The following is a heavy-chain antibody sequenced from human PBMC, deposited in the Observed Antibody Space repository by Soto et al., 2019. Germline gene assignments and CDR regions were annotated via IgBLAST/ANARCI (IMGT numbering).Heavy chain of an antibody. Sequence: SETLPRTCTVSGGSIRSAYWSWIRQPAGKGLEWIGRIYTSGSTNYNPSLKSRVTMSVDTSKNQFSLKLSSVTAADTAVYYCARGPAGNYAILTCYDRGFLYYPYGQAVCGQRITDIVYS. J-gene: IGHJ6*01. CDR3: ARGPAGNYAILTCYDRGFLYYPYGQAV. CDR2: IYTSGST. D-gene: IGHD3-9*01. V-gene: IGHV4-4*07. CDR1: GGSIRSAY.